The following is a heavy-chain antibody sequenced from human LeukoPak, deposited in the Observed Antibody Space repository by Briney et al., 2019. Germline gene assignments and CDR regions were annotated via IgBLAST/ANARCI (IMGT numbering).Heavy chain of an antibody. J-gene: IGHJ5*02. D-gene: IGHD6-13*01. V-gene: IGHV4-31*03. CDR1: GGSISSGGYY. Sequence: NPPETLSLTCTVSGGSISSGGYYWSWIRQHPGKGLEWIGYIYYSGSTYYNPSLKSRVTISVDTSKNQFSLKLSSVTAADTAVYYCARDRTAAAGTRRSWFDPWGQGTLVTVSS. CDR3: ARDRTAAAGTRRSWFDP. CDR2: IYYSGST.